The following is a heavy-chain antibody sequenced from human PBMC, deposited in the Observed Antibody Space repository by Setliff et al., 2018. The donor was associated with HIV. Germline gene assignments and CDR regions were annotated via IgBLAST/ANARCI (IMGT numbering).Heavy chain of an antibody. Sequence: SETLSLTCTVSGGSISSYYWSWIRQPAGKGLEWIGRIYTSGNTNYNPSLKSRVTMSVDTSKNHFSLKLGSVTAADTAVYYCARRGWNGYKAFDYWGQGTLVTVSS. J-gene: IGHJ4*02. CDR2: IYTSGNT. CDR1: GGSISSYY. V-gene: IGHV4-4*07. D-gene: IGHD5-12*01. CDR3: ARRGWNGYKAFDY.